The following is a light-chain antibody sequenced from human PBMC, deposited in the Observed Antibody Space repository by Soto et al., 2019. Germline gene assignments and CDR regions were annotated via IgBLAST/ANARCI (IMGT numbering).Light chain of an antibody. CDR3: HQYYDIPRT. CDR1: QTVLDSSNNRNY. Sequence: DIEMTQSPESLAVSLGERATINCKSCQTVLDSSNNRNYLAWYQQRPGQPPKLLFYWASTRKSGVPDRFSGSGSGTDFTLTISSLQAEDVAVYFCHQYYDIPRTFGQGTKVEIK. J-gene: IGKJ1*01. CDR2: WAS. V-gene: IGKV4-1*01.